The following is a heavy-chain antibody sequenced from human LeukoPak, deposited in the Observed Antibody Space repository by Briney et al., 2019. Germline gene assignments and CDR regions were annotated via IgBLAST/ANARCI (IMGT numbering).Heavy chain of an antibody. J-gene: IGHJ4*02. Sequence: GGSLRLSCAASGFTFSSYSMNWVRQAPGKGLEWVSSISSSSSYIYYADSVKGRFTISRDNAKNSLYLQMNSLRAEDTAVYYCAKDLSSVAQVEYYFDYWGQGTLVTVSS. CDR1: GFTFSSYS. CDR2: ISSSSSYI. D-gene: IGHD4-23*01. CDR3: AKDLSSVAQVEYYFDY. V-gene: IGHV3-21*04.